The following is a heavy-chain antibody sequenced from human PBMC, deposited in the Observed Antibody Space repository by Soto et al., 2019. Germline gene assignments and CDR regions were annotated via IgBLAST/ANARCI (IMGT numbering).Heavy chain of an antibody. CDR2: IYWDDDK. Sequence: QITLKESGPTLVKPTQTPTLTCTFSGFSLSSTRMAVGWIRQPPGKALEWLALIYWDDDKRYSPFLKSRLTITKDASKSQVVLTMSTMDPVDTARYYCAHIVVAGLGYYFDYWGQGTLVTVFS. D-gene: IGHD6-19*01. J-gene: IGHJ4*02. CDR3: AHIVVAGLGYYFDY. V-gene: IGHV2-5*02. CDR1: GFSLSSTRMA.